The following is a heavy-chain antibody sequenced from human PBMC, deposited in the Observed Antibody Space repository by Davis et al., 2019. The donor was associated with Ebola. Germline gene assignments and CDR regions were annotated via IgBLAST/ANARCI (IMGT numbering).Heavy chain of an antibody. V-gene: IGHV3-74*01. CDR2: IITEGSST. CDR3: ALIVAHKYYYYYGMDV. D-gene: IGHD5-12*01. CDR1: GFTLSSYW. Sequence: HTGGSLRLSCAASGFTLSSYWMHWVRHAPGKGLAWVSRIITEGSSTSYADSVKGRFTISRDNAKNTLYLQMNSLRAEDTAVYYCALIVAHKYYYYYGMDVWGQGTTVTVSS. J-gene: IGHJ6*02.